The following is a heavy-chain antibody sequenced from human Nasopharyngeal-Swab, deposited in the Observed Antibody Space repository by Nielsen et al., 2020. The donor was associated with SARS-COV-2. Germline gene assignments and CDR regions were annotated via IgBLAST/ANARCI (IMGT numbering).Heavy chain of an antibody. V-gene: IGHV3-48*01. CDR3: AKDPYQPYYMDV. J-gene: IGHJ6*03. D-gene: IGHD2-2*01. CDR2: IDSSSSTI. Sequence: WIRQPPGKGLEWVSYIDSSSSTIYYADSVKGRFTISRDNSKNTLYLQMNSLRAEDTAVYYCAKDPYQPYYMDVWGKGTTVTVSS.